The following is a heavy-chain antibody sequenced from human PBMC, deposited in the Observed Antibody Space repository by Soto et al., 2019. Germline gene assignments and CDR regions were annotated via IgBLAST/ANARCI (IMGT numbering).Heavy chain of an antibody. V-gene: IGHV1-3*01. Sequence: ASVKVSCKASGYTFTSYAMHWVRQAPGQRLQWMGWINAGNGNTKYSQKFQGRVTITRDTSASTAYMELSSLRSEDTAVYYCARDKRGRWLLWALWIWGQGTMVT. CDR2: INAGNGNT. CDR1: GYTFTSYA. J-gene: IGHJ3*02. CDR3: ARDKRGRWLLWALWI. D-gene: IGHD2-21*01.